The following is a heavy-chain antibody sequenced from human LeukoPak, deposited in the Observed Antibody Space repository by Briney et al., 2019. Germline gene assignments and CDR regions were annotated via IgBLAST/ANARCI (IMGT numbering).Heavy chain of an antibody. CDR1: GGSISTYY. D-gene: IGHD2-15*01. CDR3: ARLATPLSWFVP. J-gene: IGHJ5*02. Sequence: SETLSLTCTVSGGSISTYYWSWIRQSPGKAMEWIGYIYDSGSTNYNPSLKSRVTISLDTSKNQFSLKLRSMTAADTAVYFCARLATPLSWFVPGGQGALVTVSS. V-gene: IGHV4-59*01. CDR2: IYDSGST.